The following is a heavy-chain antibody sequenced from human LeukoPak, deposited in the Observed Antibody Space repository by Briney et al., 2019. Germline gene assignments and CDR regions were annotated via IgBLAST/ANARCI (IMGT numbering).Heavy chain of an antibody. Sequence: ASVKVSCKASGYTFTSYYMHWVRQAPGQGLEWMGIINPSGGSTSYAQKFRGRVTMTRDTSTSTVYMELSSLRSEDTAVYYCARGGTAYYYDSSGYYSYWGQGTLVTVSS. J-gene: IGHJ4*02. V-gene: IGHV1-46*01. D-gene: IGHD3-22*01. CDR1: GYTFTSYY. CDR2: INPSGGST. CDR3: ARGGTAYYYDSSGYYSY.